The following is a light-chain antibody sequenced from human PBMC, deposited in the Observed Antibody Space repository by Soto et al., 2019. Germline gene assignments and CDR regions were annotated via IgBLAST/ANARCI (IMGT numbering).Light chain of an antibody. J-gene: IGLJ1*01. CDR1: SSNIGSNS. CDR2: RDS. CDR3: ATWDERLNGYV. V-gene: IGLV1-44*01. Sequence: QSVLTQPPSASGTPGQRVTISCSGSSSNIGSNSVNWYQQLPGTAPKLLIYRDSQRPSGVPDRFSGSKSGTSASLAISGLRSEDEADFYCATWDERLNGYVFGTGTKLTVL.